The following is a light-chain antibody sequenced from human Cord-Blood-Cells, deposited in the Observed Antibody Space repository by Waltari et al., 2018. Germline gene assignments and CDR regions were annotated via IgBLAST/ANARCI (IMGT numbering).Light chain of an antibody. J-gene: IGLJ1*01. CDR2: EVS. CDR3: CSYAGSSTYV. CDR1: SSDVGSYNL. V-gene: IGLV2-23*02. Sequence: QSALTQPASVSGSPGQSITISCTGTSSDVGSYNLVSWYQQHPGKAPKLMIYEVSKRSSGFSNRFSGSKSGNTASLTISGLQAEDEADDYCCSYAGSSTYVFGTGTKVTVL.